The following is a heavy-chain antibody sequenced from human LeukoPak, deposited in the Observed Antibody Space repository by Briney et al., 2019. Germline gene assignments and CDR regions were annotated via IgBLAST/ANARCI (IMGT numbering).Heavy chain of an antibody. CDR2: IRYDGSNI. Sequence: PGGSLRLSCAASGFTFSNYDMHWVRQAPGKGLEWVAFIRYDGSNIYYADSVKGRFTISRDNSKNTLYLQMNSLRAEDTAAYYCAKDSSSWSNYFDYWGQGTLVTVSS. CDR3: AKDSSSWSNYFDY. V-gene: IGHV3-30*02. J-gene: IGHJ4*02. CDR1: GFTFSNYD. D-gene: IGHD6-13*01.